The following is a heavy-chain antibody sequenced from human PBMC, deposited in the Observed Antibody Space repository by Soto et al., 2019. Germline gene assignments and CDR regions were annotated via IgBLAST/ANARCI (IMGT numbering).Heavy chain of an antibody. CDR1: GGSVSSQNHF. CDR2: VDYSGST. J-gene: IGHJ3*02. D-gene: IGHD1-26*01. Sequence: SETLSLTCTVSGGSVSSQNHFCSWIRQPPGKGLEWIGYVDYSGSTNYIPSLKSRLTISVDTSKNQFSLRLSSVTAADTAVYYCARGSLGASWAFGIWGQGTMVTVSS. V-gene: IGHV4-61*01. CDR3: ARGSLGASWAFGI.